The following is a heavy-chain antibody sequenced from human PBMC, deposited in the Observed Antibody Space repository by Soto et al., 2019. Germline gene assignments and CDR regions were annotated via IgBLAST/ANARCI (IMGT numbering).Heavy chain of an antibody. CDR2: ISGSGSST. CDR1: GFTFTSYA. J-gene: IGHJ4*02. D-gene: IGHD3-16*01. V-gene: IGHV3-23*01. Sequence: GGSLRLSCAASGFTFTSYAMSWVRQAPGKGLEWVSAISGSGSSTFYADSVKGRFTISRDNSKNTLYLQMNSLRAEDTAVYYCAKGGGPRSYDGGYYFDYWGQGTLVTVSS. CDR3: AKGGGPRSYDGGYYFDY.